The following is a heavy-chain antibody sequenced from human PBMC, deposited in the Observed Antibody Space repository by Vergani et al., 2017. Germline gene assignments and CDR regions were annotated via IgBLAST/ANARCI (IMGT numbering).Heavy chain of an antibody. D-gene: IGHD2-2*01. Sequence: QVQLQESGPGLVKPSGTLSLTCAVSGGSISSSNWWSWVRQPPGKGLEWIGEIYHSGSTNYNPSLKSRVTISVAKSKNQFSLKLSSVTAADTAVYYCAREDCSSTSCYRKGYYYYMDVWGKGTTVTVSS. V-gene: IGHV4-4*02. CDR1: GGSISSSNW. CDR2: IYHSGST. CDR3: AREDCSSTSCYRKGYYYYMDV. J-gene: IGHJ6*03.